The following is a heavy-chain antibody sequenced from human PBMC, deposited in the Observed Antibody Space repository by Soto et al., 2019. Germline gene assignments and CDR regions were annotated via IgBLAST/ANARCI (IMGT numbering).Heavy chain of an antibody. V-gene: IGHV3-30*18. J-gene: IGHJ6*02. Sequence: GGSLRLSCAASGFTFSSYGMHWVRQAPGKGLEWVAVISYDGSNKYYADSVKGRFTIPRDNSKNTLYLQMNSLRAEDTAVYYCAKDASHHLGMDVWGQGTTVTVSS. CDR3: AKDASHHLGMDV. D-gene: IGHD3-16*01. CDR2: ISYDGSNK. CDR1: GFTFSSYG.